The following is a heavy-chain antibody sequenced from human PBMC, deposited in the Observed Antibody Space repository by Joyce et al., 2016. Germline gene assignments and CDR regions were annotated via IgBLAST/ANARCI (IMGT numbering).Heavy chain of an antibody. J-gene: IGHJ4*02. CDR3: ARDLTGSGWYYFDH. D-gene: IGHD6-19*01. CDR1: GYTFTGFY. V-gene: IGHV1-46*01. Sequence: VHLVQSGAEVKEPGASVKVSCKACGYTFTGFYVHWVRQAPGQGLEWMGMIKTMSGGTTYEHKFQGRVTLTRDTAANTHYMELTSLTSDDTAVFYCARDLTGSGWYYFDHWGQGTLVTVSS. CDR2: IKTMSGGT.